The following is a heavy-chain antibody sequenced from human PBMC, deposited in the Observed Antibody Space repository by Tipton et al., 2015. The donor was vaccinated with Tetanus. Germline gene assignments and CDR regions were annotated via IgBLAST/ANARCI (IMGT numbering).Heavy chain of an antibody. Sequence: TLSLTCTVSGHSIGSGGYHWSWIRQPPGKGLEWIGYIYYSGSTNYNPSLKSRVTISVDTSKNQFSLKLSSVTAADTAVYYCARGGIAAAGGGLDYWGQGTLVTVSS. CDR3: ARGGIAAAGGGLDY. V-gene: IGHV4-61*08. J-gene: IGHJ4*02. CDR1: GHSIGSGGYH. CDR2: IYYSGST. D-gene: IGHD6-13*01.